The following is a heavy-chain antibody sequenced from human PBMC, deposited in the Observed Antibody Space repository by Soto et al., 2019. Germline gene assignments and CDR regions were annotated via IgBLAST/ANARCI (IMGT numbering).Heavy chain of an antibody. J-gene: IGHJ4*02. CDR1: GYTFTSYG. Sequence: ASVKVSCKASGYTFTSYGIHWVRQAPGQRLEWTGWINAGNGNTKYSEKFQGRVTITRDTSASTAYMELSSLRSEDTAVYYCARAPMTTVAPFDYWGQGTLVTFSS. D-gene: IGHD4-17*01. CDR2: INAGNGNT. V-gene: IGHV1-3*01. CDR3: ARAPMTTVAPFDY.